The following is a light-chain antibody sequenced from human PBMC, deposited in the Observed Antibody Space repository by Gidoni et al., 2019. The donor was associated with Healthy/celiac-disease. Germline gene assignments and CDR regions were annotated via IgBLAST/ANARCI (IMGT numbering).Light chain of an antibody. Sequence: DIQMTQSPSTLSASVGDRVTITCRASQSISSWLAWYQQKPGKAPKLLIYKASSLESGVPSRFSGSGSGTEFTLTISSLQPDDFATYYCQQYNSYSTFGQXNQGGNQT. CDR2: KAS. CDR1: QSISSW. J-gene: IGKJ1*01. V-gene: IGKV1-5*03. CDR3: QQYNSYST.